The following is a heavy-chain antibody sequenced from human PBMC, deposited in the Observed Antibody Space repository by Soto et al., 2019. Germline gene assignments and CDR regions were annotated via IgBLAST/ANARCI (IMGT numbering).Heavy chain of an antibody. CDR2: IHDRAST. V-gene: IGHV4-59*01. CDR1: GGSINGLY. D-gene: IGHD3-22*01. CDR3: ARVRGYYDRTGYLYYFDY. J-gene: IGHJ4*02. Sequence: SETLSLPCTVLGGSINGLYWSWIRQPPGKGLECIAYIHDRASTKYNSSVKSRVTKSVDKSKNLFSLDLSSVTAADTAVYYCARVRGYYDRTGYLYYFDYWGQGALVTVS.